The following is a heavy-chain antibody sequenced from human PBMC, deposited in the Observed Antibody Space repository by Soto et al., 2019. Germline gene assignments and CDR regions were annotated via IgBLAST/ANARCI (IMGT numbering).Heavy chain of an antibody. CDR2: IYYSGST. J-gene: IGHJ4*02. Sequence: SETLSLTSTVSGGSSISYYWSWIRQPTGKGLEWIGYIYYSGSTNYIPSLKSRVTISVDTSKNQFSLKLSSVTAADTAVYYCARHGVVVAASFDYWGQGTLVNVAS. CDR3: ARHGVVVAASFDY. CDR1: GGSSISYY. V-gene: IGHV4-59*08. D-gene: IGHD2-15*01.